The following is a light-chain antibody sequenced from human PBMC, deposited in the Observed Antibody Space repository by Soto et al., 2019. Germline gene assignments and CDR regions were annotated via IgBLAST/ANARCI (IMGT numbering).Light chain of an antibody. CDR1: QSISSSY. V-gene: IGKV3-20*01. J-gene: IGKJ2*01. CDR2: GAS. Sequence: ESVLTQAPGTLSLSPGERDTLSCRASQSISSSYLAWHQQKPGQAPRVLIYGASSRATGIPDRFSGSGSGTDFTLTISRLEPEDFAVYFCQQYGNPPPNAFGQGTKVDIK. CDR3: QQYGNPPPNA.